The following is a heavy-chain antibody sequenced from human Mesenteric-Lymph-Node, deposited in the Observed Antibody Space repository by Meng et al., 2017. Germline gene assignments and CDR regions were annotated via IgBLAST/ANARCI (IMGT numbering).Heavy chain of an antibody. CDR1: GYTFTSYY. CDR3: ARDETPSTTVTTMDY. Sequence: ASVKVSCKASGYTFTSYYMHWVRQAPGQGLEWMGIINPSGGSTSYAQKFQGRVTMTRDTSTSTVYMELSSLRSEDTAVYYCARDETPSTTVTTMDYWGQGTLVTVSS. D-gene: IGHD4-17*01. J-gene: IGHJ4*02. V-gene: IGHV1-46*01. CDR2: INPSGGST.